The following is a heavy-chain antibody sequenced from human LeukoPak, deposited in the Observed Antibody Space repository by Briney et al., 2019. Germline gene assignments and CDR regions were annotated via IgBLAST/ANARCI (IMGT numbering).Heavy chain of an antibody. CDR1: GGSFSGYY. J-gene: IGHJ4*02. V-gene: IGHV4-34*01. Sequence: PSETLSLTCAVYGGSFSGYYWSWIRQPPGKGLEWIGEINHSGSTNYNPSLKSRVTISVDTSKNQFSLKLSSVTAADTAVYYCARFRYLYYFDYWGQGTLVTVSS. D-gene: IGHD2-2*02. CDR2: INHSGST. CDR3: ARFRYLYYFDY.